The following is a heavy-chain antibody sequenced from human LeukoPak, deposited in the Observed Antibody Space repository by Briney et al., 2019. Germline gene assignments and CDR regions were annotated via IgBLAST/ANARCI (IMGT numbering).Heavy chain of an antibody. V-gene: IGHV4-34*01. Sequence: TSETLSLTCAVYGGSFSGYYWSWIRQPPGKGLEWIGEMKHSGSTNYNPSLRSRVTISVDTSMNQFSLRLRSVTAADTAVYYCARGLSDSGTYYLFPYYGMDVWGQGTTVTVSS. J-gene: IGHJ6*02. D-gene: IGHD3-10*01. CDR3: ARGLSDSGTYYLFPYYGMDV. CDR2: MKHSGST. CDR1: GGSFSGYY.